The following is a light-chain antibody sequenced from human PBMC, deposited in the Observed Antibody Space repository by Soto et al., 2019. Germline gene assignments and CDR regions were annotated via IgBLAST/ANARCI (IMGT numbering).Light chain of an antibody. J-gene: IGLJ1*01. CDR2: GDT. Sequence: QSVLTQPPSVSGAPGQRVTISCTGSSSNVGAGYGVHWYQQLPGTAPKLLIYGDTNRPSGVPARFFGSKSGTSASLAITGLQAEDEADYYCQSYDNSLSGHVFGTGTKATVL. V-gene: IGLV1-40*01. CDR1: SSNVGAGYG. CDR3: QSYDNSLSGHV.